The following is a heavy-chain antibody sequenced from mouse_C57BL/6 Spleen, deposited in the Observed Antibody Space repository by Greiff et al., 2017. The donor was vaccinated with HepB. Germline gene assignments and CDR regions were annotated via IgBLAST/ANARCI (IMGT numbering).Heavy chain of an antibody. V-gene: IGHV1-64*01. D-gene: IGHD2-4*01. CDR1: GYTFTSYW. J-gene: IGHJ2*01. Sequence: QVQLQQPGAELVKPGASVKLSCKASGYTFTSYWMHWVKQRTGQGLEWIGMIHPNSGSTNYNEKFKSKATLTVDKSYSTAYMQLSSLTSEDSAVYYCAREGADYEKFDYWGQGTTLTVSS. CDR3: AREGADYEKFDY. CDR2: IHPNSGST.